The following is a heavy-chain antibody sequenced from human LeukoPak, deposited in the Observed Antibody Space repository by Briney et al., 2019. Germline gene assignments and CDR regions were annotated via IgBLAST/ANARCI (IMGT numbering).Heavy chain of an antibody. CDR2: INHSGST. CDR3: ARATTYGDRRSYYSDY. D-gene: IGHD4-17*01. V-gene: IGHV4-34*01. J-gene: IGHJ4*02. Sequence: SGTLSLTCAVYGGSFSGYYWTWIRQPPGKGLEWIGEINHSGSTRCNPSLKSRVTLSVDTSKNQFSLQLSSVTAVDTAVYYCARATTYGDRRSYYSDYWGQGMLVIVSS. CDR1: GGSFSGYY.